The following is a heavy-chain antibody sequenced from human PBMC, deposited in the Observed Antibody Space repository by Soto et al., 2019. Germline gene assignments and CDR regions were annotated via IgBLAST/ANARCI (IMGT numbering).Heavy chain of an antibody. V-gene: IGHV1-24*01. J-gene: IGHJ6*02. CDR1: GYTLTELS. CDR2: FDPEDGET. Sequence: GASVKVSCKVSGYTLTELSMHWVRQAPGKGLEWMGGFDPEDGETIYAQKFQGRVTMTEDTSTDTAYMELSSLRSEDTAVYYCATASQIFSSWGSVRYYYYGMDVWGQGTTVTVSS. D-gene: IGHD6-13*01. CDR3: ATASQIFSSWGSVRYYYYGMDV.